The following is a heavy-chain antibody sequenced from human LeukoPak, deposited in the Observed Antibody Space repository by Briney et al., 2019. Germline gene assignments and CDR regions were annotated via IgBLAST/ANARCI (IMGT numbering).Heavy chain of an antibody. Sequence: SETLSLTCTVSGGSISSSSYYWGWIRQPPGKGLEWIGSIYYSGSTYYNPSLKSRVTISVDTSKNQFSLKLSSVTAADTAVYYCASPPKATATTGYYFDYWGQGTLVTVSS. V-gene: IGHV4-39*01. D-gene: IGHD4-17*01. J-gene: IGHJ4*02. CDR1: GGSISSSSYY. CDR3: ASPPKATATTGYYFDY. CDR2: IYYSGST.